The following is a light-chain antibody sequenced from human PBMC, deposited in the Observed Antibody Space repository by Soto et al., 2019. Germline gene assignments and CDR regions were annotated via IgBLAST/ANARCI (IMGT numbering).Light chain of an antibody. CDR1: QILVYSDGNTY. V-gene: IGKV2-30*01. Sequence: DVVMTQSPLSLPVTLGQPASISCRSSQILVYSDGNTYLNWFQQRPGQSPRRLIYKVSNRDSGVPDRFSGSGSGTDFTLKISRVEAEDVGVYYCMQGTHWPPWTFGKGTKADIK. J-gene: IGKJ1*01. CDR3: MQGTHWPPWT. CDR2: KVS.